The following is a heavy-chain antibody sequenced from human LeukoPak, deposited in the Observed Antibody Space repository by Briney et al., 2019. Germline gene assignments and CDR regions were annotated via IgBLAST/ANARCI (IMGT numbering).Heavy chain of an antibody. J-gene: IGHJ4*02. CDR1: GFTFSSYG. CDR3: AKGDLWFGESPIDY. Sequence: GGSLRLSCAASGFTFSSYGMHWVRQAPGKGLEWVAFIRYDGSNKYYADSVKGRFTISRDNSKNTLYLQMNSLRAEDTAVYYCAKGDLWFGESPIDYWGQGTLATVSS. V-gene: IGHV3-30*02. CDR2: IRYDGSNK. D-gene: IGHD3-10*01.